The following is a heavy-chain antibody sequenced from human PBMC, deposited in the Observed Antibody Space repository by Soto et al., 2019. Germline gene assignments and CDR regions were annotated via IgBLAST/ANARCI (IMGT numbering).Heavy chain of an antibody. Sequence: KTSETLSLTCAVSGGSISSSNWWSWVRQPPGKGLEWIGEIYHSGSTNYNPSLKSRVTISVDKSKNQFSLKLSSVTAADTAVYYCARDPNSSGWYVRHNGFDYWGQGTLVTVSS. V-gene: IGHV4-4*02. D-gene: IGHD6-19*01. CDR3: ARDPNSSGWYVRHNGFDY. CDR2: IYHSGST. CDR1: GGSISSSNW. J-gene: IGHJ4*02.